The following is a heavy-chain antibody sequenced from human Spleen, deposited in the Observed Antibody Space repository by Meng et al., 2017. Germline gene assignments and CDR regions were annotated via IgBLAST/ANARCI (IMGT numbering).Heavy chain of an antibody. CDR3: ARDRRNRGYDFRAY. J-gene: IGHJ4*01. Sequence: GESLKISCTASGFTFSDYWMSWVRQAPGKGLEWVANIKQDGSQKYYVDSVEGRFTIYRENARNSLYLQMNSLRAEDTAVYYCARDRRNRGYDFRAYWGHGSLVTVSS. CDR1: GFTFSDYW. D-gene: IGHD5-12*01. CDR2: IKQDGSQK. V-gene: IGHV3-7*01.